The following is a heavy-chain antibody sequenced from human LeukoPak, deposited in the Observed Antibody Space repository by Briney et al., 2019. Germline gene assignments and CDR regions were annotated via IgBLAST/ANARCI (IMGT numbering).Heavy chain of an antibody. Sequence: SETLSLTCAVYGGSFSGYYWSWIRQPPGKGLEWIGEINHSGSTNYNPSLKSRVTISVDTSKNQFSLKLSSVTAADTAVYYCARRDYCSSTSCYESYNWFDPWGLGTLVTVSS. V-gene: IGHV4-34*01. D-gene: IGHD2-2*01. CDR2: INHSGST. CDR3: ARRDYCSSTSCYESYNWFDP. CDR1: GGSFSGYY. J-gene: IGHJ5*02.